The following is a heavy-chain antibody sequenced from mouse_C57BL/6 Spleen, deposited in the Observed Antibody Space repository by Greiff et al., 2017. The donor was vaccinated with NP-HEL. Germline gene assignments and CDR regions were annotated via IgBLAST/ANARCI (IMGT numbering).Heavy chain of an antibody. CDR3: ARLLQTWYFDV. D-gene: IGHD1-1*01. J-gene: IGHJ1*03. V-gene: IGHV1-50*01. CDR2: IDPSDSYT. Sequence: QVQLQQPGAELVKPGASVKLSCKASGYTFTSYWMQWVKQRPGQGLEWIGEIDPSDSYTNYNQKFKGKATLTVDTSSSTAYMQLSSLTSEDSAVYYCARLLQTWYFDVWGTGTTVTVSS. CDR1: GYTFTSYW.